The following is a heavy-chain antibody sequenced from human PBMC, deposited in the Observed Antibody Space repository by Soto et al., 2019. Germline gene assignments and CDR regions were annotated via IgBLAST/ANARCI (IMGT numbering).Heavy chain of an antibody. Sequence: PGGSLRLTCAASGFTFSSYAMNWVRQAPGKGLEWVSGISGSGGSTYYADSVKGRFTISKDNSKNTLYLQMNSLRAEDTAVYYCANLPGHDRSGTKVGYSQHWGQCTLVTVAS. CDR1: GFTFSSYA. CDR3: ANLPGHDRSGTKVGYSQH. V-gene: IGHV3-23*01. CDR2: ISGSGGST. J-gene: IGHJ1*01. D-gene: IGHD3-22*01.